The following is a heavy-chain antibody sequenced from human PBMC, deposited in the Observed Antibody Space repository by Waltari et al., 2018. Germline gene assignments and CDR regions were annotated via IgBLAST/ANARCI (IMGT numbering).Heavy chain of an antibody. CDR2: IGTNSGNP. V-gene: IGHV7-4-1*02. CDR3: ARVRCSGGSCYSGFDI. J-gene: IGHJ4*02. D-gene: IGHD2-15*01. Sequence: INWVRQAPGQGLEWMGWIGTNSGNPTYAQGFTGRFVFSLDTSVSTTYLEISNLKAEDTAIYYCARVRCSGGSCYSGFDIWGQGTLVTVSS.